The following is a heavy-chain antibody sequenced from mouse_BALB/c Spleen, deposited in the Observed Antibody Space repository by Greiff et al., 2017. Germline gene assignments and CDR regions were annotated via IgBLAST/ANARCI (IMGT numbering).Heavy chain of an antibody. D-gene: IGHD2-12*01. V-gene: IGHV3-2*02. CDR1: GYSITSDYA. J-gene: IGHJ4*01. CDR3: AKTYYRDAMDY. Sequence: EVQLVESGPGLVKPSQSLSLTCTATGYSITSDYAWYWIRQPPGNKLEWMGNISYSGSTSYNPTLKSRISITRDTSKNQFFLQLNSVTTEDTATYYCAKTYYRDAMDYWGQGTSVTVSS. CDR2: ISYSGST.